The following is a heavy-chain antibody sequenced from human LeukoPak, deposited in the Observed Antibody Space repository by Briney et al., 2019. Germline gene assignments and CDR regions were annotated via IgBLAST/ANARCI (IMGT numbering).Heavy chain of an antibody. J-gene: IGHJ4*02. V-gene: IGHV3-23*01. Sequence: GGSLRLSCAASGFTFSGYAMSWVRQAPGKGLEWVSAISGSGGSTYYADSVKGRFTISRDNSKNTLYLQMNSLRAEDTAVYYCAKDGSGSSGWYGYYFDYWGQGTLVTVSS. CDR1: GFTFSGYA. CDR3: AKDGSGSSGWYGYYFDY. CDR2: ISGSGGST. D-gene: IGHD6-19*01.